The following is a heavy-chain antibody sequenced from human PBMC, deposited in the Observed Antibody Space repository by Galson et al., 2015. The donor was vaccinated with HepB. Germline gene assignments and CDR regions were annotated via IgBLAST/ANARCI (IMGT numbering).Heavy chain of an antibody. Sequence: SVKVSCKASGYTFTSYHMHWVRQAPGQGLEWMGIINPSGGSTSYAQKFQGRVTMTRDTSTSTVYMELSSLRSEDTAVYYCARLYYGDYSSGGYYYYGMDVWGQGTTVTVSS. D-gene: IGHD4-17*01. CDR3: ARLYYGDYSSGGYYYYGMDV. CDR1: GYTFTSYH. CDR2: INPSGGST. V-gene: IGHV1-46*01. J-gene: IGHJ6*02.